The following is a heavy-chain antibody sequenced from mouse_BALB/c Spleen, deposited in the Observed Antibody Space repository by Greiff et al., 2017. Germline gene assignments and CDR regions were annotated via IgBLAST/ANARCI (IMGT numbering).Heavy chain of an antibody. J-gene: IGHJ4*01. CDR3: ARDGYYYGSLYYYAMDY. CDR1: GFNIKDTY. Sequence: VQLQQSGAELVKPGASVKLSCTASGFNIKDTYMHWVKQRPEQGLEWIGRIDPANGNTKYDPKFQGKATITADTSSNTAYLQLSSLTSEDTAVYYCARDGYYYGSLYYYAMDYWGQGTSVTVSS. V-gene: IGHV14-3*02. CDR2: IDPANGNT. D-gene: IGHD1-1*01.